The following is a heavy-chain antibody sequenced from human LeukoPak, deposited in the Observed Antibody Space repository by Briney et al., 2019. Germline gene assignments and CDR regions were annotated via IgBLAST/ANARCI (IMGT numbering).Heavy chain of an antibody. D-gene: IGHD3-16*02. V-gene: IGHV4-4*07. CDR3: ARASHDYVWGSYPNDAFDI. Sequence: SETLSLTCTVSGGSISSYYWSWIRQHAGKGLEWIGRIYTSGSTNYNPSLKSRVTMSVDTSKNQFSLKLSSVTAADTAVYYCARASHDYVWGSYPNDAFDIWGQGTVVTVSS. J-gene: IGHJ3*02. CDR2: IYTSGST. CDR1: GGSISSYY.